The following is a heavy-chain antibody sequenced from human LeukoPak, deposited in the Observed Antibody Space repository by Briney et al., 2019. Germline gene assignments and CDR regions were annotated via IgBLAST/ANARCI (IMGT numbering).Heavy chain of an antibody. CDR3: ARDYRDVLLWFGELSN. Sequence: ASVKVSCKASGYTFTSYAISWVRQAPGQGLEWMGWISGYNGKAKYAQKLQGRVTMTTDTSTSTAHMELRGLRSDDTAVYYCARDYRDVLLWFGELSNWGQGTLVPVSS. J-gene: IGHJ4*02. CDR2: ISGYNGKA. D-gene: IGHD3-10*01. V-gene: IGHV1-18*01. CDR1: GYTFTSYA.